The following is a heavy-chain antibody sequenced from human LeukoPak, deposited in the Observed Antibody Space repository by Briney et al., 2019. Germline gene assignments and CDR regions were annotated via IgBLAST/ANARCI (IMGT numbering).Heavy chain of an antibody. D-gene: IGHD1-26*01. CDR1: GGSFSSGSFH. CDR3: ARENVGYDY. J-gene: IGHJ4*02. Sequence: PSETLSLTCTVSGGSFSSGSFHWSWIRQPPGKGLEWIGYIYYSGSTNYNPSLKSRVTISIDTSKNQFSLKLSSVTAADTAVYYCARENVGYDYWGQGTLVTVSS. CDR2: IYYSGST. V-gene: IGHV4-61*01.